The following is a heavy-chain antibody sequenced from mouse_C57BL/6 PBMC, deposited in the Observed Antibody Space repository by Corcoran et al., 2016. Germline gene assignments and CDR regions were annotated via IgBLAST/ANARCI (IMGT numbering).Heavy chain of an antibody. D-gene: IGHD1-1*01. CDR2: IDPANGNT. J-gene: IGHJ1*03. CDR1: GFNIKNTY. Sequence: EVQLQQSVAELVRPGASVKLSCTASGFNIKNTYMHWVKQRPEQGLEWIGRIDPANGNTKYAPKFQGKATITADTSSNTAYLQLSSLTSEDTAIYYCAKSAHYYGSRDWYFDVWGTGTTVTVSS. CDR3: AKSAHYYGSRDWYFDV. V-gene: IGHV14-3*01.